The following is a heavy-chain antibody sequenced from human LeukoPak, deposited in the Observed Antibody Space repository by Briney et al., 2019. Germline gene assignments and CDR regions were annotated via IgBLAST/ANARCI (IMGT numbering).Heavy chain of an antibody. CDR1: GGSISSYH. J-gene: IGHJ4*02. D-gene: IGHD5-18*01. Sequence: SETLSLTCTVYGGSISSYHWSWIRQPPGKGLEWIGYIHYSGSTNYNPSLKSRVTISVDTSKNQFSLRLGSVTAADTAVYYCARALGKTAMILWGQGTLVTVSS. V-gene: IGHV4-59*01. CDR3: ARALGKTAMIL. CDR2: IHYSGST.